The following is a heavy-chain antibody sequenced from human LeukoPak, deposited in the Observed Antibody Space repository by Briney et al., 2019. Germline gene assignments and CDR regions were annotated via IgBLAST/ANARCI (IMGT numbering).Heavy chain of an antibody. CDR3: ARCSGGNCYLPFDY. V-gene: IGHV3-23*01. Sequence: GGSLRLSCAASGFTFSSYAMSWVRQAPGKGLEWVSGISGSGGSTYYADSAKGRFTISRDNSKNTLYLQMNSLRAEDTAVYFCARCSGGNCYLPFDYWGQGALVTVSS. CDR1: GFTFSSYA. D-gene: IGHD2-15*01. J-gene: IGHJ4*02. CDR2: ISGSGGST.